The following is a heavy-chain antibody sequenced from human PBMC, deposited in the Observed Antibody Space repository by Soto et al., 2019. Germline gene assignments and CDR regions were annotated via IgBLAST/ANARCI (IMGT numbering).Heavy chain of an antibody. CDR3: VRGGTKTLRDWFDP. CDR2: IYATGTT. J-gene: IGHJ5*02. V-gene: IGHV4-4*07. Sequence: PSETLSLTCTVSGASISGFYWSWIRKSAGKGLEWIGRIYATGTTDYNPSLKSRVMMSVDTSKRQFSLKLRSVTAADTAVYYCVRGGTKTLRDWFDPWGQGISVTVSS. CDR1: GASISGFY. D-gene: IGHD1-1*01.